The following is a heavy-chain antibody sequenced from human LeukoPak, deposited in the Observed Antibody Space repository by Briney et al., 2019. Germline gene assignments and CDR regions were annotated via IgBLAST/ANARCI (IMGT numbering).Heavy chain of an antibody. CDR2: ISAYNGNT. D-gene: IGHD3-16*02. CDR1: GYTFTSYA. J-gene: IGHJ4*02. CDR3: AREVYDYVWGSYRYPDY. V-gene: IGHV1-18*01. Sequence: ASVKVSCKASGYTFTSYAMNWVRQAPGQGLEWMGWISAYNGNTNYAQKLQGRVTMTTDTSTGTAYMELRSLRSDDTAVYYCAREVYDYVWGSYRYPDYWGQGTLVTVSS.